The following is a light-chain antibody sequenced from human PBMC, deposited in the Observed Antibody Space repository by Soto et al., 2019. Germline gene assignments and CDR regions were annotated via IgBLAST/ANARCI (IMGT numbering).Light chain of an antibody. V-gene: IGKV1-5*03. CDR2: KAS. CDR1: ESVNSW. CDR3: QQYTGPPTT. J-gene: IGKJ5*01. Sequence: DIQMNQSPSTLSASVGDRVTITCRASESVNSWVAWYQQKTGKAHKLLIYKASSLQSGVPSRFTGSGSGTDFTLTITRLEPEDSAVYFCQQYTGPPTTFGQGTHWRL.